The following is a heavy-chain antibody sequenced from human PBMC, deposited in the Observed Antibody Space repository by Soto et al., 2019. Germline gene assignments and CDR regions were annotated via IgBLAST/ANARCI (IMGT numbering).Heavy chain of an antibody. CDR1: GGSISSGGYY. CDR3: ASLVTTYYFDY. CDR2: IYYSGST. J-gene: IGHJ4*02. Sequence: SETVSLTCTVSGGSISSGGYYWSWIRQHPGKGLEWIGYIYYSGSTYYNPSLKSRVTISVDTSKNQFSLKLSSVTAADTAVYYCASLVTTYYFDYWGQGTLVTVSS. D-gene: IGHD4-4*01. V-gene: IGHV4-31*03.